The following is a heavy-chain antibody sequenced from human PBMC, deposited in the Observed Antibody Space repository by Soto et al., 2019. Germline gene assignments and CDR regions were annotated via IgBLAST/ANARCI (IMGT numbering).Heavy chain of an antibody. CDR2: ISYDGSNK. CDR1: GFTFSSYG. D-gene: IGHD1-1*01. V-gene: IGHV3-30*18. CDR3: AKDTGTTGTTPKPWYFDL. J-gene: IGHJ2*01. Sequence: QVQLVESGGGVVQPGRSLRLSCAASGFTFSSYGMHWVRQAPGKGLEWVAVISYDGSNKYYADSVKGRFTISRDNSKNTLYLQMNSLRAEDTAVYYCAKDTGTTGTTPKPWYFDLWGRGTLVTVSS.